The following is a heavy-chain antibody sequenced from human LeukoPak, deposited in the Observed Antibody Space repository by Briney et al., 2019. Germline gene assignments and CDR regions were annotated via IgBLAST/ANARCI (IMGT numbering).Heavy chain of an antibody. Sequence: PSETLSLTCGVHGGSFSGYYCNWIRQSPGKGLEWIGDIYHTGSSGYNPSLKSRVTISVDTSKNQVSLKLTSVTAADTAVYYCARRVDLWGRGTLVTVSS. CDR2: IYHTGSS. V-gene: IGHV4-59*08. J-gene: IGHJ2*01. CDR3: ARRVDL. CDR1: GGSFSGYY.